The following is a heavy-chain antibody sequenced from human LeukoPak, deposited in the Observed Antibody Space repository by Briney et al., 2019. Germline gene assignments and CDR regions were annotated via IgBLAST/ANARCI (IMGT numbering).Heavy chain of an antibody. D-gene: IGHD2-15*01. J-gene: IGHJ3*02. CDR1: GGSFSGW. V-gene: IGHV4-34*01. Sequence: ASETLSLTCAVYGGSFSGWWSWIRQPPGKGLGWIGEIHHSGGTKYNPSLRSLDTISVDTSKRQISLKMTSVTAADTAIYYCARHNGWAFDIWGQGTVVTVSS. CDR3: ARHNGWAFDI. CDR2: IHHSGGT.